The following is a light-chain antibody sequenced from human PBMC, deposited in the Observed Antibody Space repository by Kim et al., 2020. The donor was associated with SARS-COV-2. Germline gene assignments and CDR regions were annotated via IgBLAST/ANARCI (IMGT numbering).Light chain of an antibody. Sequence: VSPGHTCSSTSSGVDLCNKFSCWHQQNPGPSPLLFIYQDSKPPSASPGRFSGSNSGNTATLTVSWTQAMDEADYYGQAWDSSTAVFGGGTQLTVL. J-gene: IGLJ3*02. CDR1: DLCNKF. V-gene: IGLV3-1*01. CDR2: QDS. CDR3: QAWDSSTAV.